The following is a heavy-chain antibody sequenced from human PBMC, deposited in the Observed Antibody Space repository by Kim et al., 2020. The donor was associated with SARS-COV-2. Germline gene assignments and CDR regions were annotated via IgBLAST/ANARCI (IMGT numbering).Heavy chain of an antibody. J-gene: IGHJ4*02. CDR3: ATWRQSHFDY. Sequence: GGSLRLSCRTSGFAFSNYAMMWVRQTPEKGLEWVATIDGPTTNTHYPDSVKGRFTISRDNSQNTVYLHMSSLRAEDTAIYYCATWRQSHFDYWGQGTLVT. CDR2: IDGPTTNT. CDR1: GFAFSNYA. V-gene: IGHV3-23*01. D-gene: IGHD4-4*01.